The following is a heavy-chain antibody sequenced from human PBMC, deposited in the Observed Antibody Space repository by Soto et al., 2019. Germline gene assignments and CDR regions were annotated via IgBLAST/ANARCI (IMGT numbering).Heavy chain of an antibody. CDR3: ARWRAVARYGMDV. CDR2: IYYSGST. J-gene: IGHJ6*02. Sequence: KPSETLSLTCTVSGGSISSSSYYWGWIRQPPGKGLEWIGSIYYSGSTYYNPSLKSRVTISVDTSKNQFSLKLSSVTAADTAVYYCARWRAVARYGMDVWGQGTTVTVSS. D-gene: IGHD6-19*01. V-gene: IGHV4-39*01. CDR1: GGSISSSSYY.